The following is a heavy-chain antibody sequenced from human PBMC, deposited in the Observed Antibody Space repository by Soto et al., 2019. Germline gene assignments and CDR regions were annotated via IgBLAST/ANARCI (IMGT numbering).Heavy chain of an antibody. CDR2: INCDGSTT. Sequence: EVQLVESGGGLVQPGGSLRLSCTASGFTLNYYWMHWVRQAPGKGLVWVSRINCDGSTTDYADSVKGRFTISRDNAKNTLYLEMNSLRAEDTAVYYCANFYSGSYSTYWGQGTLVTVSS. J-gene: IGHJ4*02. CDR3: ANFYSGSYSTY. V-gene: IGHV3-74*01. CDR1: GFTLNYYW. D-gene: IGHD1-26*01.